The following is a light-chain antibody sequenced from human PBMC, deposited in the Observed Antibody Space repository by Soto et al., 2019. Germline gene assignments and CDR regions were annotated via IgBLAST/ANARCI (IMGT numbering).Light chain of an antibody. CDR1: SSNIGAGYH. J-gene: IGLJ1*01. CDR3: QSYDSSLSGSNV. CDR2: GNN. Sequence: QAVLTQPPSVSGAPGQRVTISCTGSSSNIGAGYHVHWYQQLPGTAPKLLIYGNNNRPSGVPDRFSGSKSGTSASLAITGLQAEDEADYYCQSYDSSLSGSNVFGTGTKVTVL. V-gene: IGLV1-40*01.